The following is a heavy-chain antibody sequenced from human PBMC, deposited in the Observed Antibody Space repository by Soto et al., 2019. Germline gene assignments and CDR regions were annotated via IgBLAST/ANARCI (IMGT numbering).Heavy chain of an antibody. J-gene: IGHJ5*02. CDR2: IYYNGNT. V-gene: IGHV4-31*01. D-gene: IGHD3-10*01. Sequence: QVQLQESGPGLVKPSQTLSLTCTVSGGSISGGYYWSWIRQHPGKGLEWIAYIYYNGNTYYNPSLKSLFTISVDTSKNQFSLKLSSVTAADTAVYDCAQVRGVGSWYFHPWGQGTLVTVSS. CDR1: GGSISGGYY. CDR3: AQVRGVGSWYFHP.